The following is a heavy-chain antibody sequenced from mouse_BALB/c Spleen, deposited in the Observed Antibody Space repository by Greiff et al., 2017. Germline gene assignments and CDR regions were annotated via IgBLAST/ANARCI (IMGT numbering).Heavy chain of an antibody. D-gene: IGHD2-1*01. V-gene: IGHV1-80*01. CDR2: IYPGDGDT. CDR3: ARRGNYPYAMDY. Sequence: VKLVESGAELVRPGSSVKISCKASGYAFSSYWMNWVKQRPGQGFEWIGQIYPGDGDTNYNGKFKGKATLTADKSSSTAYMQLSSLTSEDSAVYFCARRGNYPYAMDYWGQGTLVTVSA. J-gene: IGHJ3*01. CDR1: GYAFSSYW.